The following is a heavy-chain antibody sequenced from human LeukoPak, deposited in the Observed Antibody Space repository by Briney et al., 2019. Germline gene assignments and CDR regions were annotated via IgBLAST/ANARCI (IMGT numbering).Heavy chain of an antibody. V-gene: IGHV3-30*18. CDR2: ISYDGSNK. D-gene: IGHD3-9*01. CDR3: AKEAPYDILTGESAFDY. Sequence: PGRSLRLSCAASGFTFSSYGMHWVRQAPGKGLEWVAVISYDGSNKYYADSVKGRFTISRDNYKNTLYLQMNSLRAEDTAVYYCAKEAPYDILTGESAFDYWGQGTLVTVSS. CDR1: GFTFSSYG. J-gene: IGHJ4*02.